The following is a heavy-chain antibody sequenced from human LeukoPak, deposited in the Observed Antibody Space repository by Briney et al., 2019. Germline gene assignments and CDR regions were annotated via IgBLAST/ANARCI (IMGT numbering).Heavy chain of an antibody. CDR1: GGSFSGYY. V-gene: IGHV4-34*01. D-gene: IGHD1-14*01. CDR3: ARRHNVGFDY. CDR2: INRSGST. Sequence: PSETLSLTCAVYGGSFSGYYWSWIRQPPGKGLEWIGEINRSGSTNYNPSLKSRVTISVDTSKNQFSLKLSSVTAADTAVYYCARRHNVGFDYWGQGTLVTVSS. J-gene: IGHJ4*02.